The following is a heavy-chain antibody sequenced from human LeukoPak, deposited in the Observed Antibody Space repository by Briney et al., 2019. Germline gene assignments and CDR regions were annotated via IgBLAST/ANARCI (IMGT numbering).Heavy chain of an antibody. CDR1: GYTFTGYY. CDR2: INPNSGGT. D-gene: IGHD6-19*01. Sequence: SVKVSCKASGYTFTGYYMHWVRQAPGQGLEWMGWINPNSGGTNYAQKFQGRVTMTRDTSISTAYMELSRLRSDDTAVYYCARARGIAVAGTSFDYWGQGTLVTVSS. J-gene: IGHJ4*02. CDR3: ARARGIAVAGTSFDY. V-gene: IGHV1-2*02.